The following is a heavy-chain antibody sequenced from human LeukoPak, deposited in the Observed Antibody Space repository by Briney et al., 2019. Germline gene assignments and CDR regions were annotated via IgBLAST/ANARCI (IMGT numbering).Heavy chain of an antibody. CDR2: ISYDGSNK. CDR3: AKVGSSSSTRYYFDY. CDR1: GFTFSSYA. D-gene: IGHD6-6*01. J-gene: IGHJ4*02. Sequence: GGSLRLSCAASGFTFSSYAMHWVRQAPGKGLEWVAVISYDGSNKYYADSVKGRFTISRDNSKNTLYLQMNSLRAEDTAVYYCAKVGSSSSTRYYFDYWGQGTLVTVSS. V-gene: IGHV3-30-3*01.